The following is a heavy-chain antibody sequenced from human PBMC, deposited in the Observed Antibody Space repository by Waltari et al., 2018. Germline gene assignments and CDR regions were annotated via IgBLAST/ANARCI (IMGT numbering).Heavy chain of an antibody. CDR3: ARGDTVTTRFFDP. J-gene: IGHJ5*02. V-gene: IGHV3-21*01. D-gene: IGHD4-17*01. CDR1: GFSFNTYS. Sequence: EVQLVESGGGLVKPGGSLRLSCTASGFSFNTYSMIWVRQAPGNGLDWVSSINNNGDYKYYADSVAGRFIISRDRATNSLYLQMTSLRAEDTAVYYCARGDTVTTRFFDPWGQGTLVTVSS. CDR2: INNNGDYK.